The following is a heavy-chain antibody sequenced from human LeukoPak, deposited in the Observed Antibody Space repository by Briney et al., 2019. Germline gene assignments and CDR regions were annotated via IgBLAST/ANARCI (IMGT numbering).Heavy chain of an antibody. Sequence: GASVKVSCKASGYTFTSYGISWVRQAPGQGLEWMGRINPNSGGTNYAQKFQGRVTMTRDTSISTAYMELSRLRSDDTAVYYCARSRMDTAMVANDAFDIWGQGTMVTVSS. J-gene: IGHJ3*02. V-gene: IGHV1-2*06. CDR2: INPNSGGT. CDR3: ARSRMDTAMVANDAFDI. D-gene: IGHD5-18*01. CDR1: GYTFTSYG.